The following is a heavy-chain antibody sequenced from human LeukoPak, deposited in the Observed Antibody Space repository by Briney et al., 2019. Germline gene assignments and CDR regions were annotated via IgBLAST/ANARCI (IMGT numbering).Heavy chain of an antibody. CDR2: ISSSGSTI. CDR1: GFTFSSYE. V-gene: IGHV3-48*03. CDR3: ARGGSWSGYFSSGYYYGMDV. J-gene: IGHJ6*02. Sequence: QAGGSLRLSCSASGFTFSSYEMNWVRQAPGKGLEWVSYISSSGSTIYYADSVKGRFTISRDNAKNSLYLQMNRLRAEDTAVYYCARGGSWSGYFSSGYYYGMDVWGQGTTVTVSS. D-gene: IGHD3-3*01.